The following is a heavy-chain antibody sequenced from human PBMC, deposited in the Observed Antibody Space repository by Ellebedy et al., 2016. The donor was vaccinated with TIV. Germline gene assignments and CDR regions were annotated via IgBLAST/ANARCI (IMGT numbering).Heavy chain of an antibody. CDR1: GYSFTTYW. CDR2: IYPGDSET. Sequence: KVSCKGSGYSFTTYWIGWVRQMPGIGLQWMGIIYPGDSETITRYSPSFQGHVTTSVDNSINTAYLQWSSLKASDTAMYYCARQGERPFDFWGQGTLVTVSS. CDR3: ARQGERPFDF. V-gene: IGHV5-51*01. J-gene: IGHJ4*02. D-gene: IGHD1-1*01.